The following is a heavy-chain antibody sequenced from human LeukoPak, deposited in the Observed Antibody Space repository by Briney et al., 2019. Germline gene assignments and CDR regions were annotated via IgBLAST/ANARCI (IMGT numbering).Heavy chain of an antibody. CDR3: ARERTYSSAWSPLDYFDY. D-gene: IGHD6-19*01. CDR2: IQQDGRET. Sequence: PGGSLRLSCAASGFTFSTYNMNWVRQAPGKGLEWVANIQQDGRETYYVDSVKGRFTISRDNAKNSLFLQMNSLRAEDTAVYYCARERTYSSAWSPLDYFDYWGQGTLVTVSS. CDR1: GFTFSTYN. J-gene: IGHJ4*02. V-gene: IGHV3-7*01.